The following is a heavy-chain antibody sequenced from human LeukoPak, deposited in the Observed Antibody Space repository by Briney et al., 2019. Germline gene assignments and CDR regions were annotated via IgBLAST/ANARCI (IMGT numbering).Heavy chain of an antibody. CDR2: IGGSGGST. V-gene: IGHV3-23*01. D-gene: IGHD3-10*01. J-gene: IGHJ3*02. CDR1: GFTFSSYA. Sequence: GGSLRLSCAASGFTFSSYAMTWVRQAPGKGLEWVSAIGGSGGSTYYADSVKGRFTISRDNSKNTQCLQMNSLGAEDTAVYYCAKDYYYGSGRGPAAFDIWGQGTMVTVSS. CDR3: AKDYYYGSGRGPAAFDI.